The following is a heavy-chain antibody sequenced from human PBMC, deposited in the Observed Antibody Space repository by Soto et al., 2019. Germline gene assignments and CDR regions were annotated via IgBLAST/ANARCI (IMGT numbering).Heavy chain of an antibody. V-gene: IGHV1-69*06. CDR3: ARDWRQMSRGGFFDY. J-gene: IGHJ4*02. Sequence: QVPPVQSGAEVKKPGASVKISCKASGHTFTGYYIHGVRQSPGQGLEWMGTIVPLSGTPNHAQQFQARVTITADTSTNTAYLELSSLRSEDTAIYYCARDWRQMSRGGFFDYWGQGSLVTISS. CDR2: IVPLSGTP. CDR1: GHTFTGYY. D-gene: IGHD3-16*01.